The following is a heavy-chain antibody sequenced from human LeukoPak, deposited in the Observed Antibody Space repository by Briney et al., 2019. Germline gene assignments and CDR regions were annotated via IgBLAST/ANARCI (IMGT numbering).Heavy chain of an antibody. D-gene: IGHD6-25*01. CDR2: LYTSGST. CDR1: GGSISSGSYY. V-gene: IGHV4-61*09. CDR3: ARDGGYRRGYSDY. J-gene: IGHJ4*02. Sequence: NPSETLSLTCTVSGGSISSGSYYWSWIRQPAGKGLEWIGHLYTSGSTYYNPSLNSRITISVDTSKNQFSLRLSSVTAADTAVYYCARDGGYRRGYSDYWGQGTLVTVSP.